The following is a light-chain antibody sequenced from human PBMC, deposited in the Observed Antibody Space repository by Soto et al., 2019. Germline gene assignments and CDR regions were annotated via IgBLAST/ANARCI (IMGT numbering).Light chain of an antibody. CDR3: SAYRRGSTVV. J-gene: IGLJ2*01. CDR1: ISDVGSYNY. Sequence: QSALTQPASVSGSPGQSITISCTGTISDVGSYNYVSWYQQFSGKAPTLIIYEVTNRPSGISNRFSGSKSGETASLTISGLRAEDEADYYCSAYRRGSTVVFGGGTKLTVL. V-gene: IGLV2-14*01. CDR2: EVT.